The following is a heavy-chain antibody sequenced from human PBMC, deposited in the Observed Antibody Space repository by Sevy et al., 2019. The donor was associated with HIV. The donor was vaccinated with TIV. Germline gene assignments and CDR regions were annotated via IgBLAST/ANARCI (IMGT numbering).Heavy chain of an antibody. CDR3: AHRGGVHFYDSSGYYSRAEYFEH. V-gene: IGHV2-5*01. CDR2: IYWNDDQ. D-gene: IGHD3-22*01. Sequence: SGPTLVNPTQTLTLTCTFSGFSLSTSGVGVGWIRQPPGKALEWLALIYWNDDQRYSPSLKSRLTITKATSKNQVVLTMTNMDPVDTATYYCAHRGGVHFYDSSGYYSRAEYFEHWGQGTLVTVSS. CDR1: GFSLSTSGVG. J-gene: IGHJ1*01.